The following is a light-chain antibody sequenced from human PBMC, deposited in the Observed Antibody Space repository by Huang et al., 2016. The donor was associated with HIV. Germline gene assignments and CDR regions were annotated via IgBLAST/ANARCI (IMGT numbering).Light chain of an antibody. Sequence: EIVLTQSPATLSLSPGERATLSCRASQSVSSYLAWFQPQPGQAPRLLIYDAPNRATGTPARFSGSGSGTDFTLTISSLEAEEFAVYYCQQHRNWPITFGQGTRLEIK. CDR3: QQHRNWPIT. CDR1: QSVSSY. CDR2: DAP. V-gene: IGKV3-11*01. J-gene: IGKJ5*01.